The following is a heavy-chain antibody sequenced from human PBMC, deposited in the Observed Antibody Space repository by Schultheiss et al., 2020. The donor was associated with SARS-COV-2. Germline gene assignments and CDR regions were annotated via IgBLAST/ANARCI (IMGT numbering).Heavy chain of an antibody. CDR1: RFSFSSYI. D-gene: IGHD2-2*01. CDR3: ARGGVVVPAAIQWYKYGMYV. Sequence: GALKISCAASRFSFSSYIMNWVRQAPGKGLEWVSIIYSSGSTYYADSVKGRFTISRDDAQNTLFLQMNSLRVADTAVYYCARGGVVVPAAIQWYKYGMYVWDQGTTVTVSS. CDR2: IYSSGST. J-gene: IGHJ6*02. V-gene: IGHV3-53*01.